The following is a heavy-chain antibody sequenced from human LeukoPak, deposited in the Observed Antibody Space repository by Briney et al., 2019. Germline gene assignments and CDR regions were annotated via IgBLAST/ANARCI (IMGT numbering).Heavy chain of an antibody. V-gene: IGHV4-59*02. J-gene: IGHJ4*02. D-gene: IGHD6-6*01. CDR3: ARIIAGRLDF. CDR1: GYSVTSYS. Sequence: PSETLSLTCTVSGYSVTSYSWSWIRQAPGKGLEWIGDIYYSGDTNYDPSLKNRITISVDTSKNQFSLKMNSVTAADTAVYYCARIIAGRLDFWGQGTLVPVSS. CDR2: IYYSGDT.